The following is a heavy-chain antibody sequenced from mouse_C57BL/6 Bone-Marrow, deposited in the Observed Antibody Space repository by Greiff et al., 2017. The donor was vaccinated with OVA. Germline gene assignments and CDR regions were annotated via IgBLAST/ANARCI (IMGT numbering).Heavy chain of an antibody. CDR2: IDPEDGET. D-gene: IGHD3-2*02. J-gene: IGHJ3*01. V-gene: IGHV14-2*01. CDR3: ARGAQATWFAY. CDR1: GFTIKDYY. Sequence: EVQLQQSGAELVKPGASVKLSCTASGFTIKDYYMHWVKQRTEQGLEWIGRIDPEDGETKYAPNFQGKATITADTSSNTAYLQLSSLTSEDTAVYYCARGAQATWFAYWGQGTLVTVSA.